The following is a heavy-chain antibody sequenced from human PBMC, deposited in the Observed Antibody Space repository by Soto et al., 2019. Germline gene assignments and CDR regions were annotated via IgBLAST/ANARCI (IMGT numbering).Heavy chain of an antibody. CDR2: IYYSGST. CDR1: GGSISSYY. D-gene: IGHD6-19*01. CDR3: ASYSCWKYYFDY. V-gene: IGHV4-59*01. J-gene: IGHJ4*02. Sequence: QVQLQESGPGLVKPSETLSLTCTVSGGSISSYYWSWIRQPPGKGLEWIGYIYYSGSTNYNPSLKSRVPISVDTSKNQFSLKLSSVTAADTAVYYCASYSCWKYYFDYWGQGTLVTVSS.